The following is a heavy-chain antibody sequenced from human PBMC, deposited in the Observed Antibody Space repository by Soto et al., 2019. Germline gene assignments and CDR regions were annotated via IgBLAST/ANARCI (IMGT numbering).Heavy chain of an antibody. D-gene: IGHD6-19*01. CDR2: TRNSGGA. Sequence: QVQLQESGPGLVKPSGTLSLTCAVSSGSVFSSNWWSWVRLPPGKGLEWIGETRNSGGANYNPSLKSRVTITVDRSRNHIFLELSSGTAADTAVYYCASHLVMAGTRGFDHWGLGTLVTVSS. CDR1: SGSVFSSNW. CDR3: ASHLVMAGTRGFDH. J-gene: IGHJ4*02. V-gene: IGHV4-4*02.